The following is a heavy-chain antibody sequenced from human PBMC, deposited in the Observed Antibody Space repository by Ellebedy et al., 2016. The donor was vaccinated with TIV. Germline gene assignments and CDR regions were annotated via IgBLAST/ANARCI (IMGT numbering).Heavy chain of an antibody. CDR1: GFSLNTTAVS. Sequence: SGPTLVKPTQTLTLTCTFSGFSLNTTAVSVGWIRQPPGEALEWLGIIYWNDDKRYSPSLQSRLTITKDTSKNHVVLTMTNLDPVDTATYYCARTTGPRLFDSWGQGTLVTVSS. V-gene: IGHV2-5*01. CDR3: ARTTGPRLFDS. CDR2: IYWNDDK. J-gene: IGHJ4*02.